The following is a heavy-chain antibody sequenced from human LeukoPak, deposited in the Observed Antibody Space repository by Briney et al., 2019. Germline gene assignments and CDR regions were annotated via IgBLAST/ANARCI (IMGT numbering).Heavy chain of an antibody. Sequence: PGGSLRLSCAASGFPFSSYVMRWVRQGPGKGLQWVSAISGSGDSTDYADSVKGRFTISRDNAENSLYLQMNSLRAEDTAVYYCARILGFGEFLDYWGQGALVTVSS. CDR2: ISGSGDST. D-gene: IGHD3-10*01. V-gene: IGHV3-23*01. J-gene: IGHJ4*02. CDR1: GFPFSSYV. CDR3: ARILGFGEFLDY.